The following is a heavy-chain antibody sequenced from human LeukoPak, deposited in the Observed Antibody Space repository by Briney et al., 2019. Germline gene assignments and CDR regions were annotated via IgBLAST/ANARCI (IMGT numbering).Heavy chain of an antibody. Sequence: GGSLRLSCAASGFTFDDYAMHWVRQAPGKGLEWVSAISGSGGSTYYADSVKGRFTISRDNSKNTLYLQMNSLRAEDTAVYYCAKDKVIAPVVPAAHFDYWGQGTLVTVSS. CDR3: AKDKVIAPVVPAAHFDY. CDR2: ISGSGGST. CDR1: GFTFDDYA. V-gene: IGHV3-23*01. D-gene: IGHD2-2*01. J-gene: IGHJ4*02.